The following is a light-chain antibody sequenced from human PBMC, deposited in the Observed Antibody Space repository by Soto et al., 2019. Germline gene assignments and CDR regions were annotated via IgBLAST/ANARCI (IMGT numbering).Light chain of an antibody. J-gene: IGLJ2*01. CDR3: AAWDDSLNGVI. CDR1: SSNIGSNS. V-gene: IGLV1-44*01. CDR2: TNN. Sequence: QSVLTQPPSASGTPGQRVTISCSGNSSNIGSNSVDWYQQLPGTAPKLLIYTNNQRPSGVPDRFSGSKSGTSASLAISGLQSEDEADYYCAAWDDSLNGVIFGRGTKLTVL.